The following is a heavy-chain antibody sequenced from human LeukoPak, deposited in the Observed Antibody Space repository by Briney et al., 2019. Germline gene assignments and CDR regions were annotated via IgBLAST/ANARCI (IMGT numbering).Heavy chain of an antibody. CDR1: GFTFGDYA. D-gene: IGHD1-1*01. Sequence: GGSLRLSCTASGFTFGDYAMSWIRQAPGKGLEWVGLIRSKAYGETADSAASVKGRFTISRDDSKAIAYLQMNSLKTEDTAVYHCTRDRGAYNLYDYWGQGTLVTVSS. CDR3: TRDRGAYNLYDY. J-gene: IGHJ4*02. CDR2: IRSKAYGETA. V-gene: IGHV3-49*03.